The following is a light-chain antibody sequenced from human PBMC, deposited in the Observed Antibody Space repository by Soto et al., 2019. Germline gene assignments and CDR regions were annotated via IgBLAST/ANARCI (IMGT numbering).Light chain of an antibody. CDR3: HLFDSLLRAT. J-gene: IGKJ4*01. Sequence: DIQMTQSPSSLSASVRDSVTITCQASQDIRNNLNWYQQKPGQAPKVLIYGASNLVTGVPSRCNGSGSGTHFTVTISNLQPEDIATYYCHLFDSLLRATFGGGTKVEIK. CDR2: GAS. V-gene: IGKV1-33*01. CDR1: QDIRNN.